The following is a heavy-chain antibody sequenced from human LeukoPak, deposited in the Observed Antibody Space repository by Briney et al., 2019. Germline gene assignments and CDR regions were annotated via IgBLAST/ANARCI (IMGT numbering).Heavy chain of an antibody. CDR1: RFIFSSYS. CDR3: ARGARYLDWSYYYYMDV. V-gene: IGHV3-48*04. D-gene: IGHD3-9*01. CDR2: INSRSSTI. J-gene: IGHJ6*03. Sequence: PGGSLRLSCAASRFIFSSYSMNWVRQAPGKGLKWVSYINSRSSTIYYADSVKGRFTISRDNTKNSLYLQMHSLRAEDTAVYYCARGARYLDWSYYYYMDVWGKGTTVTVSS.